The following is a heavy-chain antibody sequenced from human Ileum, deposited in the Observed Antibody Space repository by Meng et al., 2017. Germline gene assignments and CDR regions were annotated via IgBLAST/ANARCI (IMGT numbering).Heavy chain of an antibody. CDR2: ISSSGSAM. V-gene: IGHV3-48*03. D-gene: IGHD3-10*01. CDR3: ARERSSGRSHYYNYGFDV. J-gene: IGHJ6*02. CDR1: GFTFSSYE. Sequence: GESLKISCAASGFTFSSYEMNWVRQAPGKGLEWLSYISSSGSAMYYADSVKGRFTISRDNAKNSLYLQMNSLRGEDTAVYYCARERSSGRSHYYNYGFDVWGQGTTVTVSS.